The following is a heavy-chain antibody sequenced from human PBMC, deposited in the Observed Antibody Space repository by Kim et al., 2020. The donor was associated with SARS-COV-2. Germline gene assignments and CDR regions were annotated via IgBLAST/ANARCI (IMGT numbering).Heavy chain of an antibody. CDR1: GGSVSSGSYY. Sequence: SETLSLTCTVSGGSVSSGSYYWSWIRQPPGKGLEWIGYIYYSGSTNYNPSLKSRVTISVDTSKNQFSLKLSSVTAADTAVYYCARCPGSYYPTYYFDYWGQGTLVTVSS. CDR3: ARCPGSYYPTYYFDY. V-gene: IGHV4-61*01. D-gene: IGHD3-10*02. J-gene: IGHJ4*02. CDR2: IYYSGST.